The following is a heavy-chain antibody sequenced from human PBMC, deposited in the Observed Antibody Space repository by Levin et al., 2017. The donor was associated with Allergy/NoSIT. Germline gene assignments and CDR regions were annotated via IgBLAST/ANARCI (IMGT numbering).Heavy chain of an antibody. J-gene: IGHJ4*02. CDR2: ISWNSGSI. CDR1: GFTFDDYA. V-gene: IGHV3-9*01. Sequence: SCAASGFTFDDYAMHWVRQAPGKGLEWVSGISWNSGSIGYADSVKGRFTISRDNAKNSLYLQMNSLRAEDTALYYCAKDKGPPLLYYFDYWGQGTLVTVSS. D-gene: IGHD2-15*01. CDR3: AKDKGPPLLYYFDY.